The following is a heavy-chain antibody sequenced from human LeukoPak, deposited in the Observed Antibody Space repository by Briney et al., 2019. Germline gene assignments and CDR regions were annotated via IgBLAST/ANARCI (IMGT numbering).Heavy chain of an antibody. D-gene: IGHD6-13*01. CDR1: GLAFRGYA. CDR3: AREAAGISP. CDR2: ISFDGDNQ. Sequence: GRSLRLSCGGSGLAFRGYAIHWVRQAPGKGLEWVAVISFDGDNQYYADSVKGRFTISRDNSKNTVFLQMNSLRVEDTAFYYCAREAAGISPWGQGTLVTVSS. J-gene: IGHJ4*02. V-gene: IGHV3-30*04.